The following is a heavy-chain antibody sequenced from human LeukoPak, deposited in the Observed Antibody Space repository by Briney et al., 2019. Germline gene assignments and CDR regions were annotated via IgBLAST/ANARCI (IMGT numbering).Heavy chain of an antibody. J-gene: IGHJ5*02. CDR3: ARGIGYCSSTSCYLNWFDP. CDR1: GYTFTGYY. CDR2: INPIFGTA. Sequence: ASVKVSCKASGYTFTGYYMHWVRQAPGQGLEWMGWINPIFGTANYAQKFQGRVTITTDESTSTAYMELSSLRSEDTAVYYCARGIGYCSSTSCYLNWFDPWGQGTLVTVSS. D-gene: IGHD2-2*01. V-gene: IGHV1-69*05.